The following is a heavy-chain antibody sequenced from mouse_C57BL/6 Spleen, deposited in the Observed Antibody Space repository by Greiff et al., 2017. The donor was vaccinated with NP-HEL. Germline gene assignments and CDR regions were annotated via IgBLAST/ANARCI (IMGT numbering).Heavy chain of an antibody. J-gene: IGHJ2*01. D-gene: IGHD2-4*01. Sequence: EVKLVESGGGLVKPGGSLKLSCAASGFTFSSYAMSWVRQTPEKRLEWVATISDGGSYTYYPDNVKGRFTISRDNAKNNLYLQMSHLKSEDTAMYYCARRGYYDYEGYYFDCWGQGTTLTVSS. V-gene: IGHV5-4*03. CDR3: ARRGYYDYEGYYFDC. CDR2: ISDGGSYT. CDR1: GFTFSSYA.